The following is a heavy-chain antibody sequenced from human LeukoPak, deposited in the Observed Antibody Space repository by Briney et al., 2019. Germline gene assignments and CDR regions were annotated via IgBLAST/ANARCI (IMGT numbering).Heavy chain of an antibody. D-gene: IGHD6-13*01. CDR3: ARGSRLGSWYVY. Sequence: SETLSLTCTVSGGSISSYYWSWIRQPAGKGLEWIGRIYTSGSTNYNPSLKSRVTISVDTSKNQFSLKLSSVTAADTAVYYCARGSRLGSWYVYWGQGTLVTVSS. J-gene: IGHJ4*02. CDR1: GGSISSYY. CDR2: IYTSGST. V-gene: IGHV4-4*07.